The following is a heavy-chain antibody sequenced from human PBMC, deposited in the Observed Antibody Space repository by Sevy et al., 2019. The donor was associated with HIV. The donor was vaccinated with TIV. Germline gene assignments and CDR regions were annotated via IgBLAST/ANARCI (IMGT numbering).Heavy chain of an antibody. CDR1: GGSISRSNYY. CDR3: ARVTWYTSGWYWFEP. V-gene: IGHV4-39*01. CDR2: IYYSGST. J-gene: IGHJ5*02. Sequence: SETLSLTCTVSGGSISRSNYYWGWIRQPTGKRLEWIGSIYYSGSTYYKPSLKSRVTISVDTSKNQFSLKLSSVTAADTAVYYCARVTWYTSGWYWFEPWGQGTLVTVSS. D-gene: IGHD6-19*01.